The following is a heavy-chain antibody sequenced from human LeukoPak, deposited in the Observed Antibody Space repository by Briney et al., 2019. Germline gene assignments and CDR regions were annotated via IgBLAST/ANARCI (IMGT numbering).Heavy chain of an antibody. V-gene: IGHV1-24*01. CDR1: GYTLTELS. CDR2: FDTEDGET. J-gene: IGHJ6*02. CDR3: ATPHSGSIDYYYYGMDV. D-gene: IGHD1-26*01. Sequence: ASVKVSCKVSGYTLTELSMHWVRQAPGKGLEWMGGFDTEDGETIYAQKFQGRVTMTEDTSTDTAYMELSSLRSEDTAVYYCATPHSGSIDYYYYGMDVWGQGTTVTVSS.